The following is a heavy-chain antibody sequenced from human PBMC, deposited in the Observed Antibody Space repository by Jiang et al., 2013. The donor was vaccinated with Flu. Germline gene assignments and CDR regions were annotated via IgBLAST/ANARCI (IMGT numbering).Heavy chain of an antibody. CDR3: ARDLYEGIVDTAMVMAEYLFDY. CDR2: ISSSGSTI. J-gene: IGHJ4*02. CDR1: GFTFSDYY. D-gene: IGHD5-18*01. Sequence: QLVESGGGLVKPGGSLRLSCAASGFTFSDYYMSWIRQAPGKGLEWVSYISSSGSTIYYADSVKGRFTISRDNAKNSLYLQMNSLRAEDTAVYYCARDLYEGIVDTAMVMAEYLFDYWGQGTLVTVSS. V-gene: IGHV3-11*01.